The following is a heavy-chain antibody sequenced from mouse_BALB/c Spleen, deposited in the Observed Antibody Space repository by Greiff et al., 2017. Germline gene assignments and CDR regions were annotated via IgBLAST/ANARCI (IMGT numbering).Heavy chain of an antibody. J-gene: IGHJ3*01. Sequence: EVKLMESGPGLVKPSQSLSLTCTVSGYSITGDYAWTWIRQFTGNKLEWIGYISYSGSTSYNPSLNSRISITRDTSKNQFFLHLNSVTNEDTATYDCARYGDYGAWFAYWGQGTLVTVSA. D-gene: IGHD2-13*01. V-gene: IGHV3-2*02. CDR1: GYSITGDYA. CDR2: ISYSGST. CDR3: ARYGDYGAWFAY.